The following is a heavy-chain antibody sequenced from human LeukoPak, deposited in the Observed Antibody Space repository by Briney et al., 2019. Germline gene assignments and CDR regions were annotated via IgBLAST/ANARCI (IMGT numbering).Heavy chain of an antibody. CDR2: ISWNSGSI. D-gene: IGHD3-10*01. J-gene: IGHJ6*02. CDR1: GFTFDDYA. Sequence: QPGGSLRLSCAASGFTFDDYAMHWVRQAPGKGLGWVSGISWNSGSIGYADSVKGRFTISRDNAKNSLYLQMNSLRAEDTALYYCAKDLYGSGSSPYGMDVWGQGTTVTVSS. CDR3: AKDLYGSGSSPYGMDV. V-gene: IGHV3-9*01.